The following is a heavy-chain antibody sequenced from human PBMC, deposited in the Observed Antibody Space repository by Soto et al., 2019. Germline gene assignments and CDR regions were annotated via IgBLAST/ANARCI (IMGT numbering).Heavy chain of an antibody. CDR3: AKGRWVETSPGYYYCYGMDV. CDR2: ISWNSGSI. Sequence: EVQLVESGGGLVQPGRSLRLSCAASGFTFDDYAMHWVRQAPGKGLEWVSGISWNSGSIGYADSVKGRFTISRDNAKNSLYLQINSLRAEDTALYSCAKGRWVETSPGYYYCYGMDVWVQGTTVTVSS. CDR1: GFTFDDYA. D-gene: IGHD3-10*01. V-gene: IGHV3-9*01. J-gene: IGHJ6*02.